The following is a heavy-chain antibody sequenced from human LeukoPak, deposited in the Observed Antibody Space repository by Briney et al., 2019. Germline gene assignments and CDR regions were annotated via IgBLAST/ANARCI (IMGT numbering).Heavy chain of an antibody. CDR2: INACNGNT. CDR3: ARARYESRIWPKSRYDYYHYMDV. J-gene: IGHJ6*03. CDR1: GYTFTSYV. V-gene: IGHV1-3*03. D-gene: IGHD2-15*01. Sequence: GASVKVSCKASGYTFTSYVIHWVRQAPGQRLEWMGWINACNGNTKYSQEFQDRVTITMDTSTSTGDMELSSLRCGDMAVYYCARARYESRIWPKSRYDYYHYMDVWGKGTTVTVSS.